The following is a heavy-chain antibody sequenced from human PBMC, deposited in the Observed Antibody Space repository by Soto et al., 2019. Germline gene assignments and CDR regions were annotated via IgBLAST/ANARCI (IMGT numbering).Heavy chain of an antibody. CDR3: ARNDILTGYYHFDY. J-gene: IGHJ4*02. Sequence: ASVKVSCKASGYTFTSYAMHWVRQAPGQRLEWMGWINAGNGNTKYSQKFQGRVTITRDTSASTAYMELSSLRSEDTAVYYCARNDILTGYYHFDYWGQGTLVTVSS. CDR2: INAGNGNT. V-gene: IGHV1-3*01. D-gene: IGHD3-9*01. CDR1: GYTFTSYA.